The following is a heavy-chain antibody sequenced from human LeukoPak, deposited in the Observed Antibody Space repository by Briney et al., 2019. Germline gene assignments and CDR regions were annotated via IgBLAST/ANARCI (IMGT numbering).Heavy chain of an antibody. Sequence: PSETLSLTCAVSGVSISSTNWWSWVRQPPGKGLEWIGEIYHSGSTNYNPSLKSRVTISVDTSKNQFSLKLKSVTAADTAVYYCARRTLYRSGWYENESYYYYMDVWGKGTTVTISS. J-gene: IGHJ6*03. CDR3: ARRTLYRSGWYENESYYYYMDV. CDR2: IYHSGST. D-gene: IGHD6-19*01. CDR1: GVSISSTNW. V-gene: IGHV4-4*02.